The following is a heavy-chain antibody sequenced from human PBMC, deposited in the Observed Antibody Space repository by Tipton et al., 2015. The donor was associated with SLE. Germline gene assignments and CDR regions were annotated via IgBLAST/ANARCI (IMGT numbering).Heavy chain of an antibody. CDR1: GFTFSSYW. CDR2: IKEDGSDK. J-gene: IGHJ4*02. Sequence: GSLRLSCTASGFTFSSYWMDWVRQAPGRGLEWVANIKEDGSDKHYLDSVKGRFTISRDNAKNSLFLELNSLRVEDTATYYCSRELDYWGQGTVVTVSS. CDR3: SRELDY. V-gene: IGHV3-7*01.